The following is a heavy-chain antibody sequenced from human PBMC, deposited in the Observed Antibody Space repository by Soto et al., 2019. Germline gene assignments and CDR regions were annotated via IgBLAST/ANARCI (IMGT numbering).Heavy chain of an antibody. CDR3: ARDLYGDKRRGYCFDP. CDR2: IYSSGTT. D-gene: IGHD4-17*01. CDR1: GGSISSYY. V-gene: IGHV4-59*01. Sequence: SETLSLTCTVSGGSISSYYWSWVRQPPGKGLEWIGYIYSSGTTDYNPSLTSRVTISVDTSKNQYSLKLSFVTATATAVYYCARDLYGDKRRGYCFDPWGQGTLVTVSS. J-gene: IGHJ5*02.